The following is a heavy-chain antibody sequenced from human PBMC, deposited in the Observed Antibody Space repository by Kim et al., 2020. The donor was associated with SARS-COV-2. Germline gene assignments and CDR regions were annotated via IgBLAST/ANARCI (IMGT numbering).Heavy chain of an antibody. Sequence: ASVKVSRKASGYTFTSYGISWVRQAPGQGLEWMGWISAYNGNTNYAQKLQGRVTMTTDTSTSTAYMELRSLRSDDTAVYYCARDEGMYYYDSSGYVYWGQGALFTVSS. CDR2: ISAYNGNT. CDR1: GYTFTSYG. CDR3: ARDEGMYYYDSSGYVY. V-gene: IGHV1-18*01. D-gene: IGHD3-22*01. J-gene: IGHJ4*02.